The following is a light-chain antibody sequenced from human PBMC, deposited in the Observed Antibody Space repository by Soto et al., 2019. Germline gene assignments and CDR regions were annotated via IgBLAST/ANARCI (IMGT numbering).Light chain of an antibody. CDR1: SSDLGYYNY. J-gene: IGLJ2*01. Sequence: QSALTQPASVSGSPGQSITISCTGNSSDLGYYNYVSWYQQRPGKAPRLMIYEVTNRPSGISDRFSGSKSGNTASLTISGLQADDEGDYYCSSYTGSPTLVVFGGGTKVTVL. CDR3: SSYTGSPTLVV. V-gene: IGLV2-14*01. CDR2: EVT.